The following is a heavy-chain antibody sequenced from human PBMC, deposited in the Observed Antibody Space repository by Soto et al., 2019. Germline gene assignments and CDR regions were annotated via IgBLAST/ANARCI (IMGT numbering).Heavy chain of an antibody. D-gene: IGHD4-4*01. CDR1: GYTFTSYA. CDR3: ASSYSNYALIDYYYYGMDV. Sequence: QVQLVQSGAEVKKPGASVKVSCKASGYTFTSYAMHWVRQAPGQRLEWMGWINAGTGNTKYSQKFQGRVTITRDTSASTAYMELSSLRSEVTAVYYCASSYSNYALIDYYYYGMDVWGQGTTVTVSS. J-gene: IGHJ6*02. CDR2: INAGTGNT. V-gene: IGHV1-3*01.